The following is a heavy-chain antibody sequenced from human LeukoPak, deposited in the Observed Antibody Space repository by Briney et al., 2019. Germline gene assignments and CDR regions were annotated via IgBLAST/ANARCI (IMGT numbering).Heavy chain of an antibody. J-gene: IGHJ6*02. CDR2: IWYDGSNK. Sequence: PGGSLRLSCAASGFTFSSYGMHWVRQAPGKGLEWVAVIWYDGSNKYYADSVKGRFTISRDNSKNTLYLQMNSLRAEDTAVYYCARSGITMVRVLYGMDVWGQGTTVTVSS. CDR1: GFTFSSYG. CDR3: ARSGITMVRVLYGMDV. D-gene: IGHD3-10*01. V-gene: IGHV3-33*01.